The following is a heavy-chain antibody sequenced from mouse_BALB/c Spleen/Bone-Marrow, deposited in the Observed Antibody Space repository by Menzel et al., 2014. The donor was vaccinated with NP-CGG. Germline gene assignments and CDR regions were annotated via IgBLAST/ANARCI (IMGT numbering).Heavy chain of an antibody. Sequence: EVKVVESGAELVKPGASVKLSCTASGFNTKDTYIHWVKRRPEQGLEWIGGIDPENGNIKYDPKFQVKATITADTSSNTAYLQLSSLTSEDTAVYYCTRRGFDFWGQGTTLTASS. CDR2: IDPENGNI. CDR1: GFNTKDTY. V-gene: IGHV14-3*02. J-gene: IGHJ2*01. CDR3: TRRGFDF.